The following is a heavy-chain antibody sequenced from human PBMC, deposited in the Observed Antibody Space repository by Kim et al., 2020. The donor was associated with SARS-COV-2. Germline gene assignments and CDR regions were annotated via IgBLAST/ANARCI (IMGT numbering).Heavy chain of an antibody. J-gene: IGHJ6*02. Sequence: KGRFTIARDNAKNSLYLQMNSMRDEDTAVYYCARDGDGGLKGYYYYGMDVWGQGTTVTVSS. D-gene: IGHD7-27*01. V-gene: IGHV3-48*02. CDR3: ARDGDGGLKGYYYYGMDV.